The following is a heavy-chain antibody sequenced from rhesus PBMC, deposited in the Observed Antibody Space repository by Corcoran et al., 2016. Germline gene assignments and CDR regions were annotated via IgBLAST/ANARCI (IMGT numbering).Heavy chain of an antibody. CDR1: GFSFSDYY. Sequence: EVQLVESGGGLAKPGGSLRLSCAASGFSFSDYYMYLVRQAPGKGLEWVSGFSFPGGRPYEADSVKGRFTISRENAKNTLYLQMDSLRAEDTAVYYCAREYSNYGGYFDYWGQGVLVTVSS. D-gene: IGHD4-23*01. V-gene: IGHV3S18*01. CDR3: AREYSNYGGYFDY. CDR2: FSFPGGRP. J-gene: IGHJ4*01.